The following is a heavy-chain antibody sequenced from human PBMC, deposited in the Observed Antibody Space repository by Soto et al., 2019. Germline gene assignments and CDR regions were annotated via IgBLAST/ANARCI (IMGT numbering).Heavy chain of an antibody. Sequence: LSETLSLTCAVSGGSISSSNWWSWVRQPPGKGLEWIGEIYHSGSTNYNPSLKSRVTISVDKSKNQFSLKLSSVTAADTAVYYCASRAWDYYYGMDVWGQGTTVTVSS. CDR3: ASRAWDYYYGMDV. J-gene: IGHJ6*02. V-gene: IGHV4-4*02. CDR2: IYHSGST. CDR1: GGSISSSNW.